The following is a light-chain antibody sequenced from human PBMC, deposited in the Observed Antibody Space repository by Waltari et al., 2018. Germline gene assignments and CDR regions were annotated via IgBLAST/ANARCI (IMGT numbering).Light chain of an antibody. CDR3: LQYSSTPYT. CDR2: AAS. CDR1: PGISNS. V-gene: IGKV1-NL1*01. Sequence: DIPMTQSPSSLSASVGDRVNITCRAIPGISNSLAWYQQKPGKAPNLLLYAASRLESGVPARFSGSGSGTDYTLTISSLQPEDFATYYCLQYSSTPYTFGQGTKLEIK. J-gene: IGKJ2*01.